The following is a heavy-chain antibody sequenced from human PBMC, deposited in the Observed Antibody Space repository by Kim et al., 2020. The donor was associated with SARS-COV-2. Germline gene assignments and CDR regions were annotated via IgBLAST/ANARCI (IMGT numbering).Heavy chain of an antibody. CDR2: IIPIFGTA. V-gene: IGHV1-69*13. D-gene: IGHD6-19*01. Sequence: SVKVSCKSSGGTFSSYAISWVRQAPGQGLEWMGGIIPIFGTANYAQKFQGRVTITADESTSTAYMELSSLRSEDTAVYYCASKSGAVAGIYWYFDLWGRGTLVTVSS. J-gene: IGHJ2*01. CDR3: ASKSGAVAGIYWYFDL. CDR1: GGTFSSYA.